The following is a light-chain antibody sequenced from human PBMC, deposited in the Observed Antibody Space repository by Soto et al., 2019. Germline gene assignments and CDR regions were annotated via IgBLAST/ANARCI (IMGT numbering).Light chain of an antibody. Sequence: IQMTQSPSTLSASVGDRVTITCRASHNIERWMAWYQQKPGKAPSLLIFDASTLHSGVPSRFSGSGSGTDFTRTISSLQSDEFATYYCQQFAISPTFGQETKVEVK. J-gene: IGKJ1*01. CDR1: HNIERW. CDR3: QQFAISPT. CDR2: DAS. V-gene: IGKV1-5*01.